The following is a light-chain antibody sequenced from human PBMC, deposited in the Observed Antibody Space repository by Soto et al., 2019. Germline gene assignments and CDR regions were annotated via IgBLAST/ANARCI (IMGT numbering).Light chain of an antibody. CDR2: DVS. J-gene: IGLJ1*01. V-gene: IGLV2-11*01. Sequence: QSALTQPRSVSGSPGQSVTISCTGTSSDVGVYNYVSWYQQYPGKAPKIMIYDVSKRPSGVPDRFSGFKSDNTASLTISGLQADDEADYYCCSYAGSYTFVFGIGTKVTVL. CDR1: SSDVGVYNY. CDR3: CSYAGSYTFV.